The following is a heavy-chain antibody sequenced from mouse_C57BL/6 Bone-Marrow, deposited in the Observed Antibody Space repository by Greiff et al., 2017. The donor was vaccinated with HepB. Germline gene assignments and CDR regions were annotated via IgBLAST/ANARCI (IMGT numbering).Heavy chain of an antibody. V-gene: IGHV1-81*01. CDR3: ARSGEGYYFDY. J-gene: IGHJ2*01. CDR1: GYTFTSYG. D-gene: IGHD3-1*01. CDR2: IYPRSGNT. Sequence: QVQLKESGAELARPGASVKLSCKASGYTFTSYGISWVKQRTGQGLEWIGEIYPRSGNTYYNEKFKGKATLTADKSSSTAYMELRSLTSEDSAVYFCARSGEGYYFDYWGQGTTLTVSS.